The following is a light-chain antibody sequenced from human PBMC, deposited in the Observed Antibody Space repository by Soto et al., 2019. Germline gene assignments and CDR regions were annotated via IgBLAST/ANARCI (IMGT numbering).Light chain of an antibody. V-gene: IGKV3-20*01. CDR2: GAS. CDR1: QSVNSR. J-gene: IGKJ5*01. Sequence: VVLTQSPVTLSLSPGDRATLSSRASQSVNSRLAWYQHKPGQAPRLLISGASSRAAGIPDRFSGSGSATDFTLTITRLEPEDSAVYFCQQYAGPPTTFGQGTRLEIK. CDR3: QQYAGPPTT.